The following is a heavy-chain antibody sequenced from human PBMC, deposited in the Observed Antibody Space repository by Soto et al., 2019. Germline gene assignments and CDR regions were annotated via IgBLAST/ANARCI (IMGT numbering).Heavy chain of an antibody. D-gene: IGHD3-22*01. V-gene: IGHV1-69*01. CDR1: GGTFSSYA. Sequence: QVQLVQSGAEVTKHGSSVKVSCKASGGTFSSYAISWVRQAPGQGLEWMGGIIPIFGTANYAQKFQGRVTITADESTSTAYMELSSLRSEDTAVYYCACRERSGYYWTAFDIWGQGTMVTVSS. CDR2: IIPIFGTA. CDR3: ACRERSGYYWTAFDI. J-gene: IGHJ3*02.